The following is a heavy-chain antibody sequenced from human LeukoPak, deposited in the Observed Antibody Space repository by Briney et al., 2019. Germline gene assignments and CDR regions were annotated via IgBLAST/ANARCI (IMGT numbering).Heavy chain of an antibody. CDR1: GGSLSRSRYY. D-gene: IGHD2-21*01. CDR2: IYYTGSP. J-gene: IGHJ4*02. CDR3: ATAGKLWSTYFFDY. Sequence: PSETLSLTCTVSGGSLSRSRYYRVWIRQPPGKSLEWIGSIYYTGSPYYSASLKSRVTISVDTSKNQFSLKLTSVTAADTAVYYCATAGKLWSTYFFDYWGQGTLVTVSS. V-gene: IGHV4-39*07.